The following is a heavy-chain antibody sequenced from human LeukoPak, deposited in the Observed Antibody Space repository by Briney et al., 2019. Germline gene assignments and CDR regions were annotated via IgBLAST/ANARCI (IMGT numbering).Heavy chain of an antibody. D-gene: IGHD6-13*01. CDR3: ARKQQLDY. CDR2: ISWNSGSR. J-gene: IGHJ4*02. Sequence: GRSLRLSCAASGFTFDDYAMNWVRQAPGKGLEWVSGISWNSGSRGYADSVRGRFTISRDNAKNSLYLQMNSLRAEDTALYYCARKQQLDYWGQGTLVTVSS. CDR1: GFTFDDYA. V-gene: IGHV3-9*01.